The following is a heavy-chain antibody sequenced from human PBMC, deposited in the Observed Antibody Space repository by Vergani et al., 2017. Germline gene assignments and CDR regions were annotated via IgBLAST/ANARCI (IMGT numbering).Heavy chain of an antibody. CDR2: IIPIFGTA. CDR3: ASLAFGVPRKNHYYYYGMDV. J-gene: IGHJ6*02. Sequence: QVQLVQSGAEVKKPGSSVKVSCKASGGTFSSYAISWVRQAPGQGLEWMGRIIPIFGTANYAQKFQGRVTITADESTSTAYMELSSLRSEDTAVYYCASLAFGVPRKNHYYYYGMDVWGQGTTVTVSS. CDR1: GGTFSSYA. D-gene: IGHD3-16*01. V-gene: IGHV1-69*13.